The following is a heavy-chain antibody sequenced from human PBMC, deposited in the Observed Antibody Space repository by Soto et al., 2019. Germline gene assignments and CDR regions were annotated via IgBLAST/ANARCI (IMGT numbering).Heavy chain of an antibody. J-gene: IGHJ6*02. V-gene: IGHV1-8*01. Sequence: GASVKVSCKASGYTFTSYDINWARQATGQGLEWMGWMNPNSGNTGYAQKFQGRVTMTRNTSISTAYMELSSLRSEDTAVYYCAREYPRTYYYGSGSYSGRYYYYGMDVWGQGTTVTVSS. D-gene: IGHD3-10*01. CDR2: MNPNSGNT. CDR1: GYTFTSYD. CDR3: AREYPRTYYYGSGSYSGRYYYYGMDV.